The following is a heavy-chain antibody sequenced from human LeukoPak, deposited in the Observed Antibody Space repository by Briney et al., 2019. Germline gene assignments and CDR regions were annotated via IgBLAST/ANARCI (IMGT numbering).Heavy chain of an antibody. D-gene: IGHD1-26*01. Sequence: GGSLRLSCAASGFTFSSYAMTWVRQAPGKGLEWVAGISDGGGSTYYADSVNGRFTISRDNSKNTLYLQMNSLRAEDTAEYYCARSTVGTSCCTAVDYWGQGTLVTVSS. J-gene: IGHJ4*02. CDR2: ISDGGGST. CDR3: ARSTVGTSCCTAVDY. V-gene: IGHV3-23*01. CDR1: GFTFSSYA.